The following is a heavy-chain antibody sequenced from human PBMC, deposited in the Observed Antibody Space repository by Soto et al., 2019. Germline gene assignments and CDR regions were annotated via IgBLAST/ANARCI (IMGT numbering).Heavy chain of an antibody. D-gene: IGHD6-25*01. V-gene: IGHV3-30*18. CDR2: ISYDGSNK. J-gene: IGHJ6*02. CDR3: AKGLRSSGYYYYYAMDV. Sequence: LRLSCAASGFTFTSYGIHWVRQAPGKGLEWVTLISYDGSNKYYADSVKGRFTISRDNSRNTMNLQMNSLRADDTAVYYCAKGLRSSGYYYYYAMDVWGQGTTVTVSS. CDR1: GFTFTSYG.